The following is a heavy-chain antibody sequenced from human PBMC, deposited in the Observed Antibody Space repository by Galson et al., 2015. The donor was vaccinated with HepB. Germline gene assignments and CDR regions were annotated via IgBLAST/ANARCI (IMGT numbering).Heavy chain of an antibody. Sequence: SLRLPCAVSGFTLSSYAMSWVRQAPGKGLEWVSAISGSGRTTYYADSVKGRFTISRDNSKSTLYLQMNSLRADDTAVYYCAKDDRYWGSPFDYWGQGTLVTVSS. CDR2: ISGSGRTT. J-gene: IGHJ4*02. D-gene: IGHD7-27*01. V-gene: IGHV3-23*01. CDR1: GFTLSSYA. CDR3: AKDDRYWGSPFDY.